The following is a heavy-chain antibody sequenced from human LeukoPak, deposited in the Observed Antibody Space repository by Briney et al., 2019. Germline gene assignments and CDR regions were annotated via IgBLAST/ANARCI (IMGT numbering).Heavy chain of an antibody. V-gene: IGHV1-2*02. CDR3: ARIAVDGRGIDY. J-gene: IGHJ4*02. D-gene: IGHD6-19*01. CDR2: INPNSGGT. Sequence: ASVKVSCKASGYTFTGYYMHWARQAPGQGLEWMGWINPNSGGTNYAQKFQGRVTMTRDTSISTAYMELSRLRSDDTAVYYCARIAVDGRGIDYWGQGTLVTVSS. CDR1: GYTFTGYY.